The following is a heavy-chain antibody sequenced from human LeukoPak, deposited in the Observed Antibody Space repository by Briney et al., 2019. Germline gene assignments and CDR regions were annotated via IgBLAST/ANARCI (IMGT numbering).Heavy chain of an antibody. Sequence: GGSLRLSCAASGFAFDDYAMQWVRQAPGKGLEWVSGISWNSGSIGYADSVKGRFTISRDNAKNSLYLQMNSLRAEDTALYYCAKDSYDSSGYHLGFDYWGQGTLVTVSS. CDR3: AKDSYDSSGYHLGFDY. CDR1: GFAFDDYA. D-gene: IGHD3-22*01. CDR2: ISWNSGSI. J-gene: IGHJ4*02. V-gene: IGHV3-9*01.